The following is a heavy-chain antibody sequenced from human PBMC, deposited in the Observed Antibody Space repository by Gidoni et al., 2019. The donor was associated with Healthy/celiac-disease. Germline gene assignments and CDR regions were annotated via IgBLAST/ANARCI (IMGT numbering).Heavy chain of an antibody. Sequence: QVQLQESGPGLVKPSQTLSLTCTVSGGSISSGSYYWSWIRQPAGKGLEWIGRIYTSGSTNYNPSLKSRVTISVDTSKNQFSLKLSSVTAADTAVYYCATNSPSDYWGQGTLVTVSS. CDR3: ATNSPSDY. CDR1: GGSISSGSYY. J-gene: IGHJ4*02. V-gene: IGHV4-61*02. CDR2: IYTSGST. D-gene: IGHD1-1*01.